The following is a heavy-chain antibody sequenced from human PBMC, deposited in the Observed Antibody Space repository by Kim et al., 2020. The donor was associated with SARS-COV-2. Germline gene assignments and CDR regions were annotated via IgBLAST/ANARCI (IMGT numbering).Heavy chain of an antibody. CDR1: GGSFSGYY. Sequence: SETLSLTCAVYGGSFSGYYWSWIRQPPGKGLEWIGEINHSGSTNYNPSLKSRVTISVDTSKNQFSLKLSSVTAADTAVYYCARALSGYSSSWDMGNWFDP. J-gene: IGHJ5*02. V-gene: IGHV4-34*01. D-gene: IGHD6-13*01. CDR2: INHSGST. CDR3: ARALSGYSSSWDMGNWFDP.